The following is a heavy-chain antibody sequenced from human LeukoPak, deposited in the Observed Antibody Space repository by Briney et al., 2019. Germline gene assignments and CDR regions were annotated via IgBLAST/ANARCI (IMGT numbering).Heavy chain of an antibody. CDR1: GGSISGYY. D-gene: IGHD5-24*01. J-gene: IGHJ4*02. CDR3: ARFDRDGYNLDY. V-gene: IGHV4-59*01. Sequence: MPSETPSLTCTVSGGSISGYYWTWIRQPPGKGLEWIGYIYYTGSTNYNPSLKSRVTISVDTSKNQFSLNLSSVTAADTALYYCARFDRDGYNLDYWGQGTLVTVSS. CDR2: IYYTGST.